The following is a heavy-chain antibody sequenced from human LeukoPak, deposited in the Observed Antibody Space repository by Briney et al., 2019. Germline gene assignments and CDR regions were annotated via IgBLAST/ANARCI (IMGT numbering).Heavy chain of an antibody. D-gene: IGHD2-15*01. CDR1: GGSISGRY. J-gene: IGHJ4*02. Sequence: SETLSLTCTVSGGSISGRYWGWIRQPPGKGLEWIGYINYSGSTDYNPSLKSRLTISLDTSKNQFSLKLSSVTAADTAVYYCARDAGGGPFFDYWGQGTLVTVSS. CDR3: ARDAGGGPFFDY. CDR2: INYSGST. V-gene: IGHV4-59*11.